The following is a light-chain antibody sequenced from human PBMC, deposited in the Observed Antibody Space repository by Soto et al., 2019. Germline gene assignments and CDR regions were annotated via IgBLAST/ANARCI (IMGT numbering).Light chain of an antibody. CDR1: QSVTNNY. Sequence: ETVLTQSPGTLSLSPGERATLSCRASQSVTNNYLAWYQQKPGQTPRLLIYGVSTRATGIPDRFSGSGSGTDFTLTISRLEPEDSAVYYCHQYDGGSRTFGQGTKLEIK. CDR2: GVS. J-gene: IGKJ2*01. CDR3: HQYDGGSRT. V-gene: IGKV3-20*01.